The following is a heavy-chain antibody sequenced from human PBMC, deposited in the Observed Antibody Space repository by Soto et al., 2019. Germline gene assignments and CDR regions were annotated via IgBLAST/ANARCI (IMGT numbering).Heavy chain of an antibody. J-gene: IGHJ4*02. V-gene: IGHV1-69*02. CDR2: IIPILGIA. D-gene: IGHD6-19*01. CDR3: ARGSYQWLGEFDY. Sequence: GASVKVSCKASGGTFSSYTISWVRQAPGQGLEWMGRIIPILGIANYAQKFQGRVTITADKSTSTAYMELSSLRSEDAAVYYCARGSYQWLGEFDYWGQGTLVTVSS. CDR1: GGTFSSYT.